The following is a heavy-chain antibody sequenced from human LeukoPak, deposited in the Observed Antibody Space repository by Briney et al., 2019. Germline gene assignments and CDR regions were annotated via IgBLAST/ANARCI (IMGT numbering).Heavy chain of an antibody. D-gene: IGHD3-10*01. CDR2: INHSGST. CDR3: ARGSAAYDI. Sequence: KASETLSLTCAVYGGSFSSYYWSWIRQPPGKGLEWIGEINHSGSTNYNPSLKSRVTVSVDTSKNQVSLKLSSVTAADTAVYYCARGSAAYDIWGQGTMVTVSS. V-gene: IGHV4-34*01. J-gene: IGHJ3*02. CDR1: GGSFSSYY.